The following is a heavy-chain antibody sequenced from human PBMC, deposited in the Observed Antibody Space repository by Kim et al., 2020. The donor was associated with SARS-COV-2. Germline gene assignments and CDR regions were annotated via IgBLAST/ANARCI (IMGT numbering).Heavy chain of an antibody. CDR3: TTAPPNCSGGSCYSWGNYYYYYGMDV. J-gene: IGHJ6*02. D-gene: IGHD2-15*01. CDR2: IKSKTDGGTT. V-gene: IGHV3-15*01. CDR1: GFTFSNAW. Sequence: GGSLRLSCAASGFTFSNAWMSWVRQAPGKGLEWVGRIKSKTDGGTTDYAAPVKGRFTISRDDSKNTLYLQMNSLKTEDTAVYYCTTAPPNCSGGSCYSWGNYYYYYGMDVWGQGTTVTVSS.